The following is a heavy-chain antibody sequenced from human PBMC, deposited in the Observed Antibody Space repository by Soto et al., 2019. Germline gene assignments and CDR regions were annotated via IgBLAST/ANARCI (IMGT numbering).Heavy chain of an antibody. D-gene: IGHD1-7*01. V-gene: IGHV4-31*03. CDR1: GGSISSGGYY. Sequence: HVQLQESGPGLVKPSQNLSLTRTVSGGSISSGGYYWSWIRQHPGKRLEWIGYIYYSGSTYYNPSLKSRVTISVDTSKNQFTLNLSSVTAADTAVYYCARDVAIRYNWNYGYYFDYWGQGTLVTVSS. CDR3: ARDVAIRYNWNYGYYFDY. J-gene: IGHJ4*02. CDR2: IYYSGST.